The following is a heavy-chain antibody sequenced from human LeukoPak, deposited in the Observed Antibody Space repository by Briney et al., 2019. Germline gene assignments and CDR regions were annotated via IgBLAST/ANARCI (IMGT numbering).Heavy chain of an antibody. CDR2: IYYSGST. CDR1: GGSISGYY. CDR3: ARGASIAARPDY. V-gene: IGHV4-59*01. J-gene: IGHJ4*02. D-gene: IGHD6-6*01. Sequence: SETLSLTCTVSGGSISGYYWSWIRQPPGKGLEWIGYIYYSGSTNYNPSLKSRVTISVDTSKNQFSLKLSSVTAADTAVYYCARGASIAARPDYWGQGTLVTVSS.